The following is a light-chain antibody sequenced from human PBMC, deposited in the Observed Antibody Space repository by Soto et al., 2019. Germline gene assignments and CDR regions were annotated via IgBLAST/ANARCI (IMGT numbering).Light chain of an antibody. J-gene: IGKJ1*01. CDR2: GAS. CDR3: QQYGTSPRT. CDR1: QSVSSSY. Sequence: IVLTQSPCTQSLSPGPRSTLSCRASQSVSSSYLAWYQQKTGQAPRVXIYGASSRATGIPDRFSGSGYGTDFNLTISRLETEDFAVYYCQQYGTSPRTFGQGTKVDIK. V-gene: IGKV3-20*01.